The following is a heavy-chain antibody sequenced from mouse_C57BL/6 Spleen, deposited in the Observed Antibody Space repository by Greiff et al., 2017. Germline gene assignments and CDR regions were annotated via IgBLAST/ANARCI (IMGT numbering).Heavy chain of an antibody. CDR3: ARGGEYYAMDD. CDR1: GYTFTSYW. Sequence: VQLQQSGAGLAKPGASVKLSCKASGYTFTSYWMHWVKQRPGQGLEWIGYINPSSGYTKYNQKFNDKATLTADKSSSTAYLQRSSLSYADSAVYYCARGGEYYAMDDWGQGTSVTVSS. CDR2: INPSSGYT. J-gene: IGHJ4*01. V-gene: IGHV1-7*01.